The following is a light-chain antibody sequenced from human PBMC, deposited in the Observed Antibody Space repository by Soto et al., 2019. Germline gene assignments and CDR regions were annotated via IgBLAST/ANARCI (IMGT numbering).Light chain of an antibody. J-gene: IGLJ1*01. Sequence: QSVLTQPASVSGSPGQSITISCTGSSSDVGSYNYVSWYQQHPGKAPQLMIYDVSNRPSGVSNRFSGSKSGNTASLTISGLQAEDEADYYCSSYVSSSTPGVFGTGTKVTVL. CDR1: SSDVGSYNY. CDR2: DVS. V-gene: IGLV2-14*01. CDR3: SSYVSSSTPGV.